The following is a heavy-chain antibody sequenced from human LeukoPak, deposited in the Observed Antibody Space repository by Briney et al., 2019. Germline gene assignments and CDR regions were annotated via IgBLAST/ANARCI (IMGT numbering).Heavy chain of an antibody. Sequence: GGSLRLSCAASGFTFSSYSMNWVRQAPGKGLEWVSSISSSSSYIYYADSVKGRFTISRDNAKNSLYLQMNSQRAEDTAVYYCARDPEIAVAGMNWGQGTLVTVSS. CDR1: GFTFSSYS. CDR3: ARDPEIAVAGMN. D-gene: IGHD6-19*01. CDR2: ISSSSSYI. J-gene: IGHJ4*02. V-gene: IGHV3-21*01.